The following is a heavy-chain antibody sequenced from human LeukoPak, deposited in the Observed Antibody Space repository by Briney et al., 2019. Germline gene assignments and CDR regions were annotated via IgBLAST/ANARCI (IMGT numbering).Heavy chain of an antibody. CDR1: AFTFSDSW. V-gene: IGHV3-7*01. Sequence: PGGSLRLSCAASAFTFSDSWMSWVRQASGKGREWVAAIKEDGSEEYYMDSVKGRFTISRDNAKNSLCLQMNSLRDEDTAVYHCATYINWVAGDVWGQGTAVSVSS. D-gene: IGHD1-1*01. J-gene: IGHJ6*02. CDR3: ATYINWVAGDV. CDR2: IKEDGSEE.